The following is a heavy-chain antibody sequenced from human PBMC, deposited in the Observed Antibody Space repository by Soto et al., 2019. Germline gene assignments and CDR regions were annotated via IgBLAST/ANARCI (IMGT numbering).Heavy chain of an antibody. D-gene: IGHD2-15*01. Sequence: QVQLVQSGAEVKKPGSSVKVSCKASGGTFSSYAISWVRQAPGQGLEWMGGVIPIFGTANYAQKFQGRVTITADESTSTAYMELSSLRSEDTAVYYCARDGYCSGGSCFLYYFDYWGQGTLVTVCS. CDR2: VIPIFGTA. V-gene: IGHV1-69*01. J-gene: IGHJ4*02. CDR3: ARDGYCSGGSCFLYYFDY. CDR1: GGTFSSYA.